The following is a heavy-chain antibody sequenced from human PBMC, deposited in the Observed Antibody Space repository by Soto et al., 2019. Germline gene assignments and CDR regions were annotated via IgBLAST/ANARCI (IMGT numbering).Heavy chain of an antibody. D-gene: IGHD3-22*01. CDR3: AKSRYSDSSGDFYDY. J-gene: IGHJ4*02. CDR1: GFTFGSFT. Sequence: EVHLVEAGGGLVKPGESLTLSCAASGFTFGSFTLNWVRQAPGKGLEWVSSISSSSAYIYYAESVKGRFTISRDNSNNTLFLQMNSLRAEDTAVYYCAKSRYSDSSGDFYDYWGQGTLVTVSS. V-gene: IGHV3-21*04. CDR2: ISSSSAYI.